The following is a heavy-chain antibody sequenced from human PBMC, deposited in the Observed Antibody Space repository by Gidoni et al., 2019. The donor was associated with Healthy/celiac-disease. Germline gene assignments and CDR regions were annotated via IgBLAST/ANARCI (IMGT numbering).Heavy chain of an antibody. CDR3: ARIGCSSTSPNCFGSGYYYYMDV. CDR2: ISSSGSTI. CDR1: GFTFSDYY. D-gene: IGHD2-2*01. V-gene: IGHV3-11*01. J-gene: IGHJ6*03. Sequence: QVQLVESGGGLVKPGGSLRLSCAASGFTFSDYYMSWIRKAPGKGLEWVSYISSSGSTIYYADSVKGRFTISRDNAKNSLYLQMNSLRAEDTAVYYCARIGCSSTSPNCFGSGYYYYMDVWGKGTTVTVSS.